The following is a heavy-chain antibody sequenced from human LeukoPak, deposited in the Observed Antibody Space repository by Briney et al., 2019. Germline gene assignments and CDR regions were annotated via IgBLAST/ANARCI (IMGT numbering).Heavy chain of an antibody. CDR1: GFTFSSYA. V-gene: IGHV3-23*01. J-gene: IGHJ4*02. Sequence: PGGSLRLSCAASGFTFSSYAMSWVRQAPGKGLEWVSAISGSGDSTYSADSVKGRFTISRDNSKSTLYLQMNGLRTEDTAVYYCAKEHYNGSYSCFDYWGQGTLVTVSS. D-gene: IGHD1-26*01. CDR3: AKEHYNGSYSCFDY. CDR2: ISGSGDST.